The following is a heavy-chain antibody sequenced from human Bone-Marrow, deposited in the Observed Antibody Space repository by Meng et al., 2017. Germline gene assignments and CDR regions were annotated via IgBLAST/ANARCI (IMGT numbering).Heavy chain of an antibody. CDR2: INHSGST. Sequence: QVQHQQWGAGLLKPSETLSLTCAVYGGSFSGYYWSWIRQPPGKGLEWIGEINHSGSTNYNPSLKSRVTISVDTSKNQFSLKLSSVTAADTAVYYCARGVASPIFSTVVTPAFDYWGQGTLVTVSS. CDR3: ARGVASPIFSTVVTPAFDY. D-gene: IGHD4-23*01. CDR1: GGSFSGYY. V-gene: IGHV4-34*01. J-gene: IGHJ4*02.